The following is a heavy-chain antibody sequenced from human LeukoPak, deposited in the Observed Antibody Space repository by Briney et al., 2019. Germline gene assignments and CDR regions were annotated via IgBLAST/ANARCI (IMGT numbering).Heavy chain of an antibody. D-gene: IGHD3-22*01. CDR3: ARLYYDSSGYYYGAFDI. Sequence: GGSLRLSCAASGFTFSSYSMNWVRQAPGKGLEWVSSISSRSSYIYYADSVKGRFTISRDNAKNSLYLQMNSLRAEDTAVYYCARLYYDSSGYYYGAFDIWGQGTMVTVSS. J-gene: IGHJ3*02. V-gene: IGHV3-21*01. CDR1: GFTFSSYS. CDR2: ISSRSSYI.